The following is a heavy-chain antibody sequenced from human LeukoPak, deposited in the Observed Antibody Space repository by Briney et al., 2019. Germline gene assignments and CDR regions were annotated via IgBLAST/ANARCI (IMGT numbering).Heavy chain of an antibody. CDR2: LRPVFGPI. J-gene: IGHJ5*02. D-gene: IGHD3-10*01. CDR3: ARGRMVYYYGSGNWFDP. V-gene: IGHV1-69*05. CDR1: GVTFSSYA. Sequence: SVKVSCKASGVTFSSYAISWVRQAPGQGLEWIGGLRPVFGPINSAQKFQDRVTLTKDDSTTTAYMELRSLRSDDTAVYYCARGRMVYYYGSGNWFDPWGQGTLVTVSS.